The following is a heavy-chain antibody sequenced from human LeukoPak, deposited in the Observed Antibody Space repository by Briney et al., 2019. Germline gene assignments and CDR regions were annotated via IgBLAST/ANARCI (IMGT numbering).Heavy chain of an antibody. CDR3: ATRPLNWNDGYLEFDP. CDR2: INTNSGGT. D-gene: IGHD1-1*01. J-gene: IGHJ5*02. V-gene: IGHV1-2*02. Sequence: ASVKVSCKASGYTFTGYYMHWVRQAPGQGLEWMGWINTNSGGTNYAQKFQGRVTMTRDTSISTAYMELSRLRSDDTAVYYCATRPLNWNDGYLEFDPWGQGTLVTVS. CDR1: GYTFTGYY.